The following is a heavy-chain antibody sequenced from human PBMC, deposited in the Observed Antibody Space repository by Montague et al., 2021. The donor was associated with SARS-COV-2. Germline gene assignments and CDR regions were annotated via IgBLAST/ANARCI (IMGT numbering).Heavy chain of an antibody. J-gene: IGHJ5*02. D-gene: IGHD2-15*01. V-gene: IGHV4-59*01. CDR1: GDSISSYY. Sequence: SETLSLTCTVSGDSISSYYWNWIRQPPGKGLEWIGYIYNSGTTNYNPSVKSRVTISVDTSKNQFSLKLNSVTAADTAVYYCARGGGHCSGGSCYYWFDPWGQGTLVTVSS. CDR3: ARGGGHCSGGSCYYWFDP. CDR2: IYNSGTT.